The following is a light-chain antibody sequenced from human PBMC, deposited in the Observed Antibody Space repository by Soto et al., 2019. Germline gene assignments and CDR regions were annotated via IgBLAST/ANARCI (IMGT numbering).Light chain of an antibody. Sequence: EVAMTQSPATLSASPGERVTLSCGAIQSIGTNLAWYRQNPGQPPRLLIHGASTRATGVPARFSGSGSETEFTRTISSLQSADCAVYYCQQYHNWPPWTFGQGTKVEIK. V-gene: IGKV3-15*01. CDR3: QQYHNWPPWT. CDR1: QSIGTN. J-gene: IGKJ1*01. CDR2: GAS.